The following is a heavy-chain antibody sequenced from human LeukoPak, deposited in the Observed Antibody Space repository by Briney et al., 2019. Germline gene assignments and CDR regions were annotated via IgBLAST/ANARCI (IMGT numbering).Heavy chain of an antibody. CDR3: ARQLYSSATV. V-gene: IGHV4-39*01. CDR1: GDSISSSNYF. Sequence: SETLSLTCTVSGDSISSSNYFWGWIRQPPGKGLEWVGNIYHSWNTFYNPSLKSRVTISADTSKNQFSLKLTFVTVADTAVYYCARQLYSSATVWGQGSTVIVSS. J-gene: IGHJ6*02. D-gene: IGHD6-25*01. CDR2: IYHSWNT.